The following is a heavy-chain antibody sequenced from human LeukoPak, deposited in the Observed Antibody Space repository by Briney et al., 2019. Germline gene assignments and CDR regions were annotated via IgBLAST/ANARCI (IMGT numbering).Heavy chain of an antibody. D-gene: IGHD6-19*01. CDR1: GYTFTSYG. CDR3: ARAYSSGWEIDY. J-gene: IGHJ4*02. CDR2: INPNSGGT. V-gene: IGHV1-2*02. Sequence: ASVKVSCKASGYTFTSYGISWVRQAPGQGLEWMGWINPNSGGTNYAQKFQGRVTMTRDTSISTAYMELSRLRSDDTAVYYCARAYSSGWEIDYWGQGTLVTVSS.